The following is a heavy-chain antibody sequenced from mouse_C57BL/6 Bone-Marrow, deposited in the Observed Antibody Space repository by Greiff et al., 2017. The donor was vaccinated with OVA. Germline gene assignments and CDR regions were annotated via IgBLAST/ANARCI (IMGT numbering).Heavy chain of an antibody. CDR2: INTNNGGT. CDR3: ASAGYDVGFAY. D-gene: IGHD2-2*01. V-gene: IGHV1-26*01. Sequence: VQLQQSGPELVTPGASVKISCKASGYTFTDYYMNWVKQSHGKSLEWIGDINTNNGGTSYNQKFKGKATLTVDTSYSTAYMELRSLTSEDSAFYCCASAGYDVGFAYWGQGTLVTFSA. CDR1: GYTFTDYY. J-gene: IGHJ3*01.